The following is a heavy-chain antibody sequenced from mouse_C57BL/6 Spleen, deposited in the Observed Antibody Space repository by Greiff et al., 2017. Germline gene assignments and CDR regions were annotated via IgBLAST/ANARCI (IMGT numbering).Heavy chain of an antibody. V-gene: IGHV1-81*01. CDR1: GYTFTSYG. Sequence: VQLVESGAELARPGASVKLSCKASGYTFTSYGISWVKQRTGQGLEWIGEIYPRSGNTYYNEKFKGKATLTADKSSSTAYMELRSLTSEDSAVYYCASSYYYGSSTGYFDVWGTGTTVTVSS. J-gene: IGHJ1*03. CDR2: IYPRSGNT. D-gene: IGHD1-1*01. CDR3: ASSYYYGSSTGYFDV.